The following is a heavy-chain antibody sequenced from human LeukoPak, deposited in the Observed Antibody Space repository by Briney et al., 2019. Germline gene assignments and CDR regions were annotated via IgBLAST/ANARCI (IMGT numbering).Heavy chain of an antibody. CDR3: ATGPYLAAAVNFDY. CDR2: VDPEDGET. CDR1: GYTFTDYY. J-gene: IGHJ4*02. V-gene: IGHV1-69-2*01. D-gene: IGHD6-13*01. Sequence: ASVKVSCKASGYTFTDYYMHWVQQAPGKGLEWMGRVDPEDGETIYAEKFQGRVTITADTSTDTAYMELSSLRSEDTAVYYCATGPYLAAAVNFDYWGQGTLVTVSS.